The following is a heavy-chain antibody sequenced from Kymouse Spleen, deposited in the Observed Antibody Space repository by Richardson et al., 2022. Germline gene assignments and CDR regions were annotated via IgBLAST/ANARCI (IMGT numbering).Heavy chain of an antibody. CDR3: ARAYSSSSGHWFDP. CDR2: INHSGST. CDR1: GGSFSGYY. Sequence: QVQLQQWGAGLLKPSETLSLTCAVYGGSFSGYYWSWIRQPPGKGLEWIGEINHSGSTNYNPSLKSRVTISVDTSKNQFSLKLSSVTAADTAVYYCARAYSSSSGHWFDPWGQGTLVTVSS. V-gene: IGHV4-34*01. D-gene: IGHD6-6*01. J-gene: IGHJ5*02.